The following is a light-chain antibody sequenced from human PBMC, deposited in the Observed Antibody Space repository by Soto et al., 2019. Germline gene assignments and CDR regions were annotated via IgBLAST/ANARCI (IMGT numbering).Light chain of an antibody. V-gene: IGLV2-23*01. J-gene: IGLJ1*01. CDR2: EGT. CDR3: CSYASSSSYV. CDR1: TSDVGGYNL. Sequence: ALTQPASVSWSPGQSITISCSGTTSDVGGYNLVSWYQQHAAKAPKLLIYEGTQRPSGVSSRFSGSKSGNTASLTISGLQADDEADYYCCSYASSSSYVFGTGTKVTVL.